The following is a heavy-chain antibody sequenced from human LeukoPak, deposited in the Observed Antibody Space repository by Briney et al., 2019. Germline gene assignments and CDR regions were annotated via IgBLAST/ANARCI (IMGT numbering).Heavy chain of an antibody. CDR1: GYTFTSYG. Sequence: ASVKVSCKASGYTFTSYGISWVRQAPGQGLEWMGWISAYNGNTNYAQKLQGRVTMTTDTSTSTAYMELRSLRSDDTAVYYCARVGIVVVPAAWYLAYWGQGTLVTVSS. V-gene: IGHV1-18*01. CDR2: ISAYNGNT. D-gene: IGHD2-2*01. CDR3: ARVGIVVVPAAWYLAY. J-gene: IGHJ4*02.